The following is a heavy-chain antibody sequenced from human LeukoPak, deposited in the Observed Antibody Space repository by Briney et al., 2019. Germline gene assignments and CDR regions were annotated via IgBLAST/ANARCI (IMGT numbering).Heavy chain of an antibody. CDR2: IYSGGST. J-gene: IGHJ6*02. CDR1: GFTVSSNY. V-gene: IGHV3-53*01. Sequence: GGSLRLSCAASGFTVSSNYMSWVRQAPGKGLEWVSVIYSGGSTYYADSVKGRFTISRDNSKNTLYLQMNSLRAEDTAVCYCAREGYGFLAAAGTFYYYGMDVWGQGTTVTVSS. CDR3: AREGYGFLAAAGTFYYYGMDV. D-gene: IGHD6-13*01.